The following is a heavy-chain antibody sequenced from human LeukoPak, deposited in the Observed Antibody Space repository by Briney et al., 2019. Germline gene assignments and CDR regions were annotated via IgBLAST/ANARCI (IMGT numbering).Heavy chain of an antibody. CDR3: ARGLGYYGSGSYYRYYYYGMDV. CDR2: INHSGST. Sequence: SETLSLTCAVYGVSFSGYYWSWLRQPPGKGLEWIGEINHSGSTNYNPSLKSRVTISVDTSKNQFSLKLSSVTAADTAVYYCARGLGYYGSGSYYRYYYYGMDVWGQGTTVTVSS. V-gene: IGHV4-34*01. CDR1: GVSFSGYY. D-gene: IGHD3-10*01. J-gene: IGHJ6*02.